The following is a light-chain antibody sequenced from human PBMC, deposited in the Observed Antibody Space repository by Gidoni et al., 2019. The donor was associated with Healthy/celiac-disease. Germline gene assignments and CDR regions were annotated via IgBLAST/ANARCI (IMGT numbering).Light chain of an antibody. CDR1: QDISNY. Sequence: DLQMPQSPSSLSASVGDRVTITCQASQDISNYLNWYQQKPGKAPKLLIYDASNLETGVPSRFSGIGSGTDFTFTISSLQPEDVATYYCQQYDNLPPPTFGGGTKVEIK. J-gene: IGKJ4*01. V-gene: IGKV1-33*01. CDR3: QQYDNLPPPT. CDR2: DAS.